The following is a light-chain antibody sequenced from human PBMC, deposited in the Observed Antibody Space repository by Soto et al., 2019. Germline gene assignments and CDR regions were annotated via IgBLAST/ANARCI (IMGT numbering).Light chain of an antibody. V-gene: IGLV2-23*02. Sequence: QSVLTQPASVSGSPGQSITISCTGPSSDVGSYNLVSWYQQYPGKAPKLIIFEVFKRPSGVSHRFSGSKSGNTASLTISGPQAEDEANYYCCSYAGRATYVFGGGTKLTVL. J-gene: IGLJ2*01. CDR2: EVF. CDR3: CSYAGRATYV. CDR1: SSDVGSYNL.